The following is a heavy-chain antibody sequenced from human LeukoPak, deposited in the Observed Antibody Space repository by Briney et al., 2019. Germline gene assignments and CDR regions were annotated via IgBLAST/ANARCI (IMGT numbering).Heavy chain of an antibody. D-gene: IGHD2-21*02. Sequence: TSETLSLTCAVYGGSFSGYYWSWIRQPPGKGLEWIGEINHSGSTNYNPSLKSRVTISVDRSKNQFSLKLSSVTAADTAVYFCARTPTYCGGDCYYFDPWGQGTLVTVSS. J-gene: IGHJ5*02. V-gene: IGHV4-34*01. CDR1: GGSFSGYY. CDR3: ARTPTYCGGDCYYFDP. CDR2: INHSGST.